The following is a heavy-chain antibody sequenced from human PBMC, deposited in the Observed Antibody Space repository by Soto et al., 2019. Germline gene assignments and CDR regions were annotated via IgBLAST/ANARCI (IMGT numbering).Heavy chain of an antibody. CDR3: ADSGSYTDV. V-gene: IGHV3-7*01. Sequence: EVQLVESGGGLVQPGGSLRLSCAASGFTFSSYWMTWVRQAPGKGLEWVANIKEDGSEKYYVDSVKGRFTISGDNAKNSVYLQMNSLRAEDTAVYYCADSGSYTDVWGKGTTVTVSS. CDR1: GFTFSSYW. D-gene: IGHD5-12*01. CDR2: IKEDGSEK. J-gene: IGHJ6*03.